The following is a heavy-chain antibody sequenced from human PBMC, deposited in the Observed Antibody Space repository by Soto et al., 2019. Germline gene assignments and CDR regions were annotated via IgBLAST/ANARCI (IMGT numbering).Heavy chain of an antibody. CDR2: MSSSSSYT. CDR3: ARPSSFFDSYYFAY. CDR1: GFTFSDYY. J-gene: IGHJ4*02. Sequence: QVQLVESGGGLVKPGGSLRLSCAASGFTFSDYYMSWIRQAPGKGLEWVSYMSSSSSYTNNADAVKGRFTISRDNAKNSLYLQMHSLSAEDSAVYYCARPSSFFDSYYFAYWGQGTPVTVSS. D-gene: IGHD3-9*01. V-gene: IGHV3-11*05.